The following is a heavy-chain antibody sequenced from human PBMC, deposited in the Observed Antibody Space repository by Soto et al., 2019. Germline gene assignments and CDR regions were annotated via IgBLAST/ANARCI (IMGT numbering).Heavy chain of an antibody. CDR2: IYYSGST. J-gene: IGHJ6*02. CDR3: ARGHDAWFGELWGYGMDV. D-gene: IGHD3-10*01. CDR1: GGSISSYY. V-gene: IGHV4-59*01. Sequence: TLETLSLTCTVSGGSISSYYRSWIRQPPGKGLEWIGYIYYSGSTNYNPSLKSRVTISVDTSKNQFSLKLSSVTAADTAVYYCARGHDAWFGELWGYGMDVWGQGTTVTVSS.